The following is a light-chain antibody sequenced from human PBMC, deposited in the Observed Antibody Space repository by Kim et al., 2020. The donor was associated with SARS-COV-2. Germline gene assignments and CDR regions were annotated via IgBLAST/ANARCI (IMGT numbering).Light chain of an antibody. CDR3: CSYAGTSTFVV. Sequence: HSIPISCTGTSSEVGSYNLVSWYQNHPGKAPKLMIYEVTKRPSGVSNRFSGSKSGNTASLTISGLQAEDEADYYCCSYAGTSTFVVFGGGTQLTVL. J-gene: IGLJ2*01. CDR1: SSEVGSYNL. V-gene: IGLV2-23*02. CDR2: EVT.